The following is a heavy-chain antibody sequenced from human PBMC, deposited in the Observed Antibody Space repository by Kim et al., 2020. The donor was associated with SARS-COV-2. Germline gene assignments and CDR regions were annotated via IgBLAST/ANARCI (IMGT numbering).Heavy chain of an antibody. V-gene: IGHV3-21*01. Sequence: GGSLRLSCAASGFTFSSYSMNWVRQAPGKGLEWVSAISSSGSNIYYADSVKGRFTISRDNAKNSLYLQMNSLRAEDTAVYYCARDLPGDYYYYGMDVWG. CDR3: ARDLPGDYYYYGMDV. CDR1: GFTFSSYS. CDR2: ISSSGSNI. J-gene: IGHJ6*02.